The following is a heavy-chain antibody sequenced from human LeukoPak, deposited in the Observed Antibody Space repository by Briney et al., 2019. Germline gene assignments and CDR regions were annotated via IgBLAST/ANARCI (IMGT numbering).Heavy chain of an antibody. Sequence: GGSLRLSCAASGFTFSSYAMSWVRQAPGKGLEWVSAISGSGGSTYYADSVKGRFTISRDNSKNTLYLQMNSLRAEDTAVYYCAKSMREGSYYHYNWFDPWGQGTLVTVSS. CDR3: AKSMREGSYYHYNWFDP. CDR1: GFTFSSYA. J-gene: IGHJ5*02. D-gene: IGHD3-10*01. V-gene: IGHV3-23*01. CDR2: ISGSGGST.